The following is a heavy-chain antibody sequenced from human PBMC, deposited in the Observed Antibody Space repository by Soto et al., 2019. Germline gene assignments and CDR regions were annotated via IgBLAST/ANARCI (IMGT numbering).Heavy chain of an antibody. V-gene: IGHV3-30-3*01. Sequence: QVQLVESGGGVVQPGRSLRLSCAASGFTFSSYAMHWVRQAPGKGLEWVAVISYDGSNKYYADSVKGRFTISRDNSKNTLYLQMNSLRAEDTAVYYCARDKSPYSSGWHNRHFDYWGQGTQVIVSS. CDR2: ISYDGSNK. J-gene: IGHJ4*02. D-gene: IGHD6-19*01. CDR1: GFTFSSYA. CDR3: ARDKSPYSSGWHNRHFDY.